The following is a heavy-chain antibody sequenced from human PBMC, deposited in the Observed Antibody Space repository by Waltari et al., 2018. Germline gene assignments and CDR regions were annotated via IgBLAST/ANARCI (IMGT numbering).Heavy chain of an antibody. V-gene: IGHV4-31*01. Sequence: QVQLQESGPGLVKPSQTLSLTCTVSGGSISSGGYYWSWIRQHPGKGLEWIGYIYYSGLTYYNPSLKSLVTISVDTSKNQFSLKLSSVTAADTAVYYCARAPSGITGNWFDPWGQGTLVTVSS. J-gene: IGHJ5*02. D-gene: IGHD1-20*01. CDR2: IYYSGLT. CDR3: ARAPSGITGNWFDP. CDR1: GGSISSGGYY.